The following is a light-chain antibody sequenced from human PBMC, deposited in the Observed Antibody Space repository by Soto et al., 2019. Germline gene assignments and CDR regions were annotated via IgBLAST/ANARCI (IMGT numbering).Light chain of an antibody. J-gene: IGLJ1*01. CDR3: SSNTSSSTLYV. CDR1: RSDVGGYNY. Sequence: QSVLTQPASVSGSPGQSITISCTGTRSDVGGYNYVSWYQQHPGKAPKLMIYDVSNRPSGGSNRFSGSKSGNTASLTISGLQAEDEADYYCSSNTSSSTLYVFGTGTKVTVL. CDR2: DVS. V-gene: IGLV2-14*01.